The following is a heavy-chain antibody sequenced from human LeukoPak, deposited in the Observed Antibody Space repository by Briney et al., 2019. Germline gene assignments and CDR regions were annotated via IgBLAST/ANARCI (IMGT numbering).Heavy chain of an antibody. CDR2: ISSGSSSI. CDR3: ARRSGSYYTSDY. CDR1: GFMFSRYA. Sequence: GGSLRLSCAASGFMFSRYAMNWVRQAPGKGLEWISYISSGSSSIYYADSVKGRFTISRDNAKNSLYLQMNSLRAEDTAVYYCARRSGSYYTSDYWGQGTLVTVSS. D-gene: IGHD3-10*01. J-gene: IGHJ4*02. V-gene: IGHV3-48*01.